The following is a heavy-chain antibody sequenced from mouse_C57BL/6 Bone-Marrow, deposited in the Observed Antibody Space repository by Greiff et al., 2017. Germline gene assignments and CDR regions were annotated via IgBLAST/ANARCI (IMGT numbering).Heavy chain of an antibody. D-gene: IGHD2-3*01. CDR2: IYPGNGDT. J-gene: IGHJ2*01. V-gene: IGHV1-5*01. Sequence: EVQLLQSGTELVRPGASVKMSCKTSGYTFTSYWMHWVKQRPGQGLEWIGAIYPGNGDTSYNPKFKGKAKLTAVTSASTAYMELSSLTNEDSAVYYCTRRGYDDYPFDYWGQGTTLTVSS. CDR3: TRRGYDDYPFDY. CDR1: GYTFTSYW.